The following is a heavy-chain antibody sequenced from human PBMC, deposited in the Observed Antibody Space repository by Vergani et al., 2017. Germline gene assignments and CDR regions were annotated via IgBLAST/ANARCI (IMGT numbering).Heavy chain of an antibody. D-gene: IGHD3-22*01. Sequence: QVTLKESGPVLVKPTETLTLTCTVSGFSLSNARMGVSWIRQPPGKSLEWLAHIFSNDEKSYSTSLKSRLTISKDTPKSQVVLTMTTVDPVATATYYCARIRGYYDSSGYLDWYFDLWGRGTLVTVSS. CDR1: GFSLSNARMG. V-gene: IGHV2-26*01. CDR2: IFSNDEK. CDR3: ARIRGYYDSSGYLDWYFDL. J-gene: IGHJ2*01.